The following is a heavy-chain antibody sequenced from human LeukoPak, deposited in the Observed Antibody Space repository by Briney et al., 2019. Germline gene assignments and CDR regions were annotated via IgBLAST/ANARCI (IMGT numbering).Heavy chain of an antibody. CDR2: ISRSSSTI. V-gene: IGHV3-48*03. J-gene: IGHJ4*02. CDR3: AREDSNYDY. D-gene: IGHD1-7*01. Sequence: PGGTLRLSCAASGFTFSSYEMNWVRQAPGKGLEGVSYISRSSSTIYYADSVKGRFTISRDNAKNSLYLQMNSLRAEDTAVYYCAREDSNYDYWGQGTLVTVPS. CDR1: GFTFSSYE.